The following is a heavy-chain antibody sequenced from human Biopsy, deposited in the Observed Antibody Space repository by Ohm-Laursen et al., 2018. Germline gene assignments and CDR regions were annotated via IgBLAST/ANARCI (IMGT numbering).Heavy chain of an antibody. Sequence: SLRLSCSASGFNLSAFALHWVRQASERGLEWVGRIKKKSNNDATAYAESMKGRFSIFRDDSKSTSFLQMNSLKIEDTAVYFCTRSAGYGYDYWGQGILVTVSS. D-gene: IGHD5-12*01. CDR1: GFNLSAFA. CDR2: IKKKSNNDAT. CDR3: TRSAGYGYDY. J-gene: IGHJ4*02. V-gene: IGHV3-73*01.